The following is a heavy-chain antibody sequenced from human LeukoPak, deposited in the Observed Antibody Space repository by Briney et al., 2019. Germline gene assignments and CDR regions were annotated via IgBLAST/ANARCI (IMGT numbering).Heavy chain of an antibody. Sequence: ASVKVSCKASGYTFTSYAMHWVRQAPGQRLEWMGWINAGNGNTKYSQKFQGRVTITRDTSASTAYMELSSLRSEDTAVYYCARDGLDGYSGYDSAWFDHWGQGTLVTVSS. CDR3: ARDGLDGYSGYDSAWFDH. D-gene: IGHD5-12*01. CDR1: GYTFTSYA. V-gene: IGHV1-3*01. CDR2: INAGNGNT. J-gene: IGHJ5*02.